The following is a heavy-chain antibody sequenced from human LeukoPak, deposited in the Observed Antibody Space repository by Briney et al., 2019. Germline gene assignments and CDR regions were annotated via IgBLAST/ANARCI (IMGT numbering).Heavy chain of an antibody. J-gene: IGHJ6*03. V-gene: IGHV1-69*06. Sequence: SVKVSCKASGYTFTSYAISWVRQAPGQGLEWMGGIIPIFGTANYAQKFQGRVTITADKSTSTAYMELSSLRAEDTAVYYCAGHTLTYYYYMDVWGKGTTVTISS. D-gene: IGHD5-18*01. CDR3: AGHTLTYYYYMDV. CDR2: IIPIFGTA. CDR1: GYTFTSYA.